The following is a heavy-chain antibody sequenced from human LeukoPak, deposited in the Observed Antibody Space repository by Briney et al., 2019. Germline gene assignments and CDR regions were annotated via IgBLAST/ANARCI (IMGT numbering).Heavy chain of an antibody. CDR2: INHSGST. CDR1: GGSFSDYY. Sequence: SETLSLTCAVYGGSFSDYYWSWIRQPPGKGLEWVGEINHSGSTNYNPFLKSRVTISVDTSKNQFSLKLSSVTAADTAVYYCARGLGGGNSICFDYWGQGPLVTVSS. J-gene: IGHJ4*02. CDR3: ARGLGGGNSICFDY. V-gene: IGHV4-34*01. D-gene: IGHD4-23*01.